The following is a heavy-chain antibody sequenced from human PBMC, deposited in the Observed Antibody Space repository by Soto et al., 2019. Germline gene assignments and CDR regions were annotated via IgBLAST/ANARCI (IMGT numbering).Heavy chain of an antibody. Sequence: PGESLKISCKGSGYSFTSYWISWVRQMPGKRLECMGRIVPSDSYTNYSPSFQGHVTISADKSISTAYLQWSSLKASDTAMYYCASAVGGSYYYYYGMDVWGQGTTVTVSS. D-gene: IGHD1-26*01. CDR2: IVPSDSYT. V-gene: IGHV5-10-1*01. CDR1: GYSFTSYW. CDR3: ASAVGGSYYYYYGMDV. J-gene: IGHJ6*02.